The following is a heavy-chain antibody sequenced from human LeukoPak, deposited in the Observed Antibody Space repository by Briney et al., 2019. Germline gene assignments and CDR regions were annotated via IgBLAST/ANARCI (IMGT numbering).Heavy chain of an antibody. Sequence: PSQTLSLTCTVSGDSISSGSYYWSWIRQPAGKGLEWLGRIYATGSANYNPSLKSRVTISVDTSKNQFSLKLSSVTAADTAVYYCARVSSSWFGGWFDPWGQGTLVTVSS. V-gene: IGHV4-61*02. CDR3: ARVSSSWFGGWFDP. CDR1: GDSISSGSYY. CDR2: IYATGSA. D-gene: IGHD6-13*01. J-gene: IGHJ5*02.